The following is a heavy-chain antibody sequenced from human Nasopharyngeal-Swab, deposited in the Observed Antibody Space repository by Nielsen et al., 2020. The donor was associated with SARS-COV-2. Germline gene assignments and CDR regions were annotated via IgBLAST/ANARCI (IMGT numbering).Heavy chain of an antibody. J-gene: IGHJ4*02. CDR2: INYSGGST. V-gene: IGHV3-23*01. Sequence: GESLKISCAASGFTFSSYAMSWVRQAPGKGLEWVSIINYSGGSTYYADSVKGRFTISRDNSKNTLYLQMNSLRAEDTAVYYCANTNIAADYWGQGTLVTVSS. CDR1: GFTFSSYA. CDR3: ANTNIAADY. D-gene: IGHD6-13*01.